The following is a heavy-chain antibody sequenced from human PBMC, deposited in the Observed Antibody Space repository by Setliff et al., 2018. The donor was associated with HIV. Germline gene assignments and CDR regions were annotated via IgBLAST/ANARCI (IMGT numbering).Heavy chain of an antibody. CDR3: ARARITMTGGRLEPYAFDR. CDR2: TANT. J-gene: IGHJ3*01. D-gene: IGHD3-22*01. V-gene: IGHV4-38-2*01. Sequence: SETLSLTCAVSGYSITSVYHWGWIRQPPGKGLEWIGHTANTDYNPSLKSRVTVSVDTSKNQLSLKLRSVTAADTAVYYCARARITMTGGRLEPYAFDRWGQGTKVTVSS. CDR1: GYSITSVYH.